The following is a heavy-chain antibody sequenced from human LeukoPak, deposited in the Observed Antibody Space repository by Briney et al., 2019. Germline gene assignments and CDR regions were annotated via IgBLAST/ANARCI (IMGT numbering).Heavy chain of an antibody. J-gene: IGHJ4*02. CDR1: GGTFSSYA. V-gene: IGHV1-69*13. D-gene: IGHD6-13*01. CDR3: AHQQLGSSEFDY. CDR2: IIPIFGTA. Sequence: SVKVSCMTSGGTFSSYAISWVRQAPGQGLEWMGGIIPIFGTANYAQKFQGRVTITADESTSTAYMELSSLRSEDTAVYYCAHQQLGSSEFDYWGQGTLVTVSS.